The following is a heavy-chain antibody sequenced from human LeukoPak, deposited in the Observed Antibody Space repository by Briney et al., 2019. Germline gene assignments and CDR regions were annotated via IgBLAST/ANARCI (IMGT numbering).Heavy chain of an antibody. V-gene: IGHV3-74*01. J-gene: IGHJ4*02. CDR1: GFTFTTFW. CDR3: TRGGRGYTPFDPYFDY. CDR2: INHDGSSA. Sequence: GGSLRLSCATSGFTFTTFWMHWVRQAPGKGLVWVARINHDGSSANYVDSVRGRFTISRDNDKNMVYLHMNSLRAEDTAVYYCTRGGRGYTPFDPYFDYWGQGTLVTVSS. D-gene: IGHD5-12*01.